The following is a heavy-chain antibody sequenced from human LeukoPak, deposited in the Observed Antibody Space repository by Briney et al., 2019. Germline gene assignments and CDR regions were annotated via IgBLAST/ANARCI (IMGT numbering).Heavy chain of an antibody. V-gene: IGHV3-30*02. CDR1: GFPFSSYG. D-gene: IGHD1-26*01. CDR2: LRKDATYS. Sequence: GGSLRLSCAASGFPFSSYGMYWVRQTPDKGLQWVAYLRKDATYSNYADSVRGRFTISRDNSKNTLDLQMSSLRVEDAAVYYCASGGPTRRTLDYWGQGTLVTVSS. CDR3: ASGGPTRRTLDY. J-gene: IGHJ4*02.